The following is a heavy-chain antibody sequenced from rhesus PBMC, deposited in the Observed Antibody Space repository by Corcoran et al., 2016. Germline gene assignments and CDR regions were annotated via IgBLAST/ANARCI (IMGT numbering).Heavy chain of an antibody. J-gene: IGHJ4*01. D-gene: IGHD6-31*01. CDR1: GGAISDYYY. CDR3: ATLGGRSGWYGSDDS. Sequence: QVQLQESGPGLVKPSETLSLTCAVSGGAISDYYYWSWIRQSPGKGLEWIGCLYGSTGSNYLNPSLKSRVTLLVDTFKNHFSLRLRSVTGADTAVYYCATLGGRSGWYGSDDSWGQGVLVTVSS. CDR2: LYGSTGSN. V-gene: IGHV4S14*01.